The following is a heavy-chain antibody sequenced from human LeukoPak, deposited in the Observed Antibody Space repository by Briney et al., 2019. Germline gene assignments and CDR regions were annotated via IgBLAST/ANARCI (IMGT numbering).Heavy chain of an antibody. J-gene: IGHJ4*02. D-gene: IGHD6-19*01. V-gene: IGHV3-23*01. CDR3: AKDGARIAVAAYYFDY. CDR2: ISGSGGST. CDR1: GFTFSIYA. Sequence: PGGSLRLSCAASGFTFSIYAMSWVRQAPGKGLEWVSAISGSGGSTYYADSVKGRFTISRDNSKNTLYLQMNSLRAEDTAVYYCAKDGARIAVAAYYFDYWGQGTLVTVSS.